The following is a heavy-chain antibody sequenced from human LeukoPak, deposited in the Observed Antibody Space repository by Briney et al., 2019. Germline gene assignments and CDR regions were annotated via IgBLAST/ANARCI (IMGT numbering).Heavy chain of an antibody. CDR2: ICGSGGST. V-gene: IGHV3-23*01. CDR1: GFTFSSYA. CDR3: ARGLSGSSQN. J-gene: IGHJ4*02. Sequence: GRSLRLSCAASGFTFSSYAMSWVCQAPGKRLEWVSAICGSGGSTYYANYVKGGFTISRDNSKNTLYLQMNSLRAEDTAVYYCARGLSGSSQNWGQGALVTVSS. D-gene: IGHD1-26*01.